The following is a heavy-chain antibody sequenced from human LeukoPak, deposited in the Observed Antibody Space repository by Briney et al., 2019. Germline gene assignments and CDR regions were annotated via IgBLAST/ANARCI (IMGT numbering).Heavy chain of an antibody. CDR3: ARFSNNHGVKFDY. CDR1: GGSISSSSYY. J-gene: IGHJ4*02. D-gene: IGHD1-14*01. Sequence: TPSETLSLTCTVSGGSISSSSYYWGWIRQPPGKGLEWIGSIYYSGSTYYNPSLKSRVTISVDTSKNQFSLKLSSVTAADTAVYYCARFSNNHGVKFDYWGQGTLVTVSS. V-gene: IGHV4-39*01. CDR2: IYYSGST.